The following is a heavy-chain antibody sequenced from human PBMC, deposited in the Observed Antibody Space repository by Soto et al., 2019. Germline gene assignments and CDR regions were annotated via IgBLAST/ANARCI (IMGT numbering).Heavy chain of an antibody. D-gene: IGHD1-1*01. J-gene: IGHJ4*02. CDR1: RFTFSSYG. V-gene: IGHV3-23*01. CDR2: ISGTGKTT. CDR3: AKEDRLGKRCIDF. Sequence: GGSLRLSCAASRFTFSSYGMSWVRQAPGKGLEWVSGISGTGKTTYYADSVRGRFTISRDNFANMVYLQVSNLRVDDTAIYFCAKEDRLGKRCIDFWGQGALVTVSS.